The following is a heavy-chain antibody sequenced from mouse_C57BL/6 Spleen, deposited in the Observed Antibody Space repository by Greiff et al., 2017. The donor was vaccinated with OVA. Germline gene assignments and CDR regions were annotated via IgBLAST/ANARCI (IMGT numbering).Heavy chain of an antibody. CDR3: ARDYYGSSYYFDY. D-gene: IGHD1-1*01. CDR2: IYPGSGNT. Sequence: VKLVESGPELVKPGASVKISCKASGYSFTSYYIHWVKQRPGQGLEWIGWIYPGSGNTKYNEKFKGKATLTADTSSSTAYMQLSSLTSEDSAVYYCARDYYGSSYYFDYWGQGTTLTVSS. J-gene: IGHJ2*01. CDR1: GYSFTSYY. V-gene: IGHV1-66*01.